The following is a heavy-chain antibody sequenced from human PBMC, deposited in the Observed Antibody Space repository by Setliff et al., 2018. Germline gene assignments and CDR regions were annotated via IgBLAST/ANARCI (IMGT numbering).Heavy chain of an antibody. D-gene: IGHD2-21*01. J-gene: IGHJ6*03. CDR2: INHSGST. CDR3: ARVFKVDCAGDGCDCYGARCYYFYMDV. V-gene: IGHV4-34*01. CDR1: GGSFSNYY. Sequence: PSETLSLTCAVYGGSFSNYYWSWIRQPPGKGLEWIGEINHSGSTNYNPSLESRVTISVDTSKNQFSQRLSSVAAADTSVYYCARVFKVDCAGDGCDCYGARCYYFYMDVWGKGTTVTV.